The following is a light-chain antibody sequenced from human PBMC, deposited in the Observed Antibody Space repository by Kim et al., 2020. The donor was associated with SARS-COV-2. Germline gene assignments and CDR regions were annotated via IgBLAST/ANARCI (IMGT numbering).Light chain of an antibody. CDR3: QQCYSPPYT. V-gene: IGKV1-39*01. J-gene: IGKJ2*01. CDR1: QSISRN. Sequence: SASVGDRVTITCRASQSISRNLNWYQQKPGKAPKLLIYAASGLQSGVPSRFSGSGSGTDFTLTISSLQSEDSATYYCQQCYSPPYTFGQGTKLEI. CDR2: AAS.